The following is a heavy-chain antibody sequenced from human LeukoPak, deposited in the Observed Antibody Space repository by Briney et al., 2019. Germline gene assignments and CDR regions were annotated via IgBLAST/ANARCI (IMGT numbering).Heavy chain of an antibody. CDR2: INHSGST. V-gene: IGHV4-34*01. J-gene: IGHJ3*02. D-gene: IGHD4-23*01. CDR1: GGSFSGYY. Sequence: SSETLSLTCAVYGGSFSGYYWSWIRQPPGKGLEWIGEINHSGSTNYNPSLKSRVTISVDTSKNQFSLKLGSVTAADTAVYYCARDYGGNQDAFDIWGQGTMVTVSS. CDR3: ARDYGGNQDAFDI.